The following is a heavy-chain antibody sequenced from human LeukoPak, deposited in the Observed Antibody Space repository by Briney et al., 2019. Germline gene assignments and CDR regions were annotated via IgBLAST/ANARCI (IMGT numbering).Heavy chain of an antibody. CDR2: ISWNSGSI. D-gene: IGHD6-19*01. V-gene: IGHV3-9*03. CDR3: AKGPIAVAGTYFDY. Sequence: PGGSLRLSCAAPGFTFDDYAMHWVRQAPGKGLEWVSGISWNSGSIGYADSVKGRFTISRDNAKNSLFLQMNSLRAEDMALYYCAKGPIAVAGTYFDYWGQGTLVTVSS. CDR1: GFTFDDYA. J-gene: IGHJ4*02.